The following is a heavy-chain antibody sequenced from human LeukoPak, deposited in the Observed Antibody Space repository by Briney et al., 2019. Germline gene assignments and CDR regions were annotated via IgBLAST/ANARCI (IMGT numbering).Heavy chain of an antibody. CDR2: TIPILGIA. CDR3: ARGLSEAAAGNWFDP. D-gene: IGHD6-13*01. J-gene: IGHJ5*02. Sequence: GASVKVSCKASGGTFSSYAISWVRQAPGQGLEWMGRTIPILGIANYAQKFQGRVTITADKSTSTAYMELSSLRSEDTAVYYCARGLSEAAAGNWFDPWGQGTLVTVSS. V-gene: IGHV1-69*04. CDR1: GGTFSSYA.